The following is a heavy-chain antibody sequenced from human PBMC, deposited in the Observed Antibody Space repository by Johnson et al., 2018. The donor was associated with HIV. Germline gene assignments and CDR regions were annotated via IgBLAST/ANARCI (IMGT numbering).Heavy chain of an antibody. D-gene: IGHD1-26*01. CDR2: IWYDGSNK. Sequence: QVQLVESGGGVVQPGRSLRLSCAASGFTFSSYGMHWVRQAPGKGLEWVAVIWYDGSNKYYADSVKGRFTISRDNSKTTLYLQMNSLRAEDTAVYYCAKERSGSYSGADAFDIWGQGTMVTVSS. V-gene: IGHV3-33*06. CDR1: GFTFSSYG. CDR3: AKERSGSYSGADAFDI. J-gene: IGHJ3*02.